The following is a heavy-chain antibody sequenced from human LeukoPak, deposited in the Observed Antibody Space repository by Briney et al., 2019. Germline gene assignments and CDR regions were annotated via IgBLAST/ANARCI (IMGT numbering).Heavy chain of an antibody. CDR2: ISAYNGNT. CDR3: ARDLPISVVVVAATTRGDYFDY. Sequence: GASVKVSCKASGYTFTGYGISWVRQAPGQGLEWMGWISAYNGNTNYAQKLQGRVTMTTDTSTSTAYMELRSLRSDDTAVYYCARDLPISVVVVAATTRGDYFDYWGQGTLVTVSS. CDR1: GYTFTGYG. V-gene: IGHV1-18*01. J-gene: IGHJ4*02. D-gene: IGHD2-15*01.